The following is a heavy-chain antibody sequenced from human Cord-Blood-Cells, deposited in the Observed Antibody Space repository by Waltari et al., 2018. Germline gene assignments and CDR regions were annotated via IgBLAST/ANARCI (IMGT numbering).Heavy chain of an antibody. CDR2: INSEGSST. CDR3: ARAGELGIDY. J-gene: IGHJ4*02. D-gene: IGHD7-27*01. CDR1: GFTFSSYW. V-gene: IGHV3-74*01. Sequence: EVQLVESGGGLVQPGGSLRLSCAASGFTFSSYWMHWVRQAPGKGLVVVSRINSEGSSTNYADSVKGRFTISRDNAKNTLYRQMNSLRAEDTAVYYCARAGELGIDYWGQGTLVTVSS.